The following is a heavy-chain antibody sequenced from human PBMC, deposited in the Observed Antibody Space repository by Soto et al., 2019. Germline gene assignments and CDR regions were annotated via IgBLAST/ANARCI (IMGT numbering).Heavy chain of an antibody. D-gene: IGHD2-15*01. CDR2: IIPIFGTA. Sequence: QVQLVQSGAEVKKPGSSVKVSCKASGGTFSSYAISWVRQAPGQGLEWMGGIIPIFGTANYAQKFQGRVTITADESTSTAYMELSSLRSEDTAVYYCARARGGYCSGGSCYLWVYSYYGMDVWGQGTTVTVSS. V-gene: IGHV1-69*01. J-gene: IGHJ6*02. CDR3: ARARGGYCSGGSCYLWVYSYYGMDV. CDR1: GGTFSSYA.